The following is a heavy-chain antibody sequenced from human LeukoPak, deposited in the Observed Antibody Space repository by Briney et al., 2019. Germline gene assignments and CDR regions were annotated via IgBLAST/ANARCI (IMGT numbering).Heavy chain of an antibody. V-gene: IGHV3-15*01. D-gene: IGHD4-17*01. CDR1: GFTFSNAW. CDR2: IKSKTDGGTT. CDR3: TTDSGDYFDY. J-gene: IGHJ4*02. Sequence: GGSLRLSCAASGFTFSNAWMSWVRQAPGKGLEWVGRIKSKTDGGTTDFAAPAKGRFTISRDDSKNTLYLQMNSLKTEDIAVYYCTTDSGDYFDYWGQGTLVTVSS.